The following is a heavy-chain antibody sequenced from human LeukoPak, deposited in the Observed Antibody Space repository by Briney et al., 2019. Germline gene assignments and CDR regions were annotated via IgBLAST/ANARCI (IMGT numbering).Heavy chain of an antibody. J-gene: IGHJ6*02. CDR2: ISSTSNTI. Sequence: GGSLRLSCVASGFTFDTYSMSWVRQAPGKGLEWVSYISSTSNTIYYADSVKGRFTISRDNSKNTLFLQMNSLRAEDTAVYYCAKSGYSGYNLYYYGMDVWGQGTTVTVSS. CDR3: AKSGYSGYNLYYYGMDV. CDR1: GFTFDTYS. D-gene: IGHD5-12*01. V-gene: IGHV3-48*01.